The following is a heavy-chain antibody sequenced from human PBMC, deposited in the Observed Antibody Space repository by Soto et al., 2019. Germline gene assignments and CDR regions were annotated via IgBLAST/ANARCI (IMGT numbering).Heavy chain of an antibody. D-gene: IGHD2-15*01. CDR2: IWYDETNK. Sequence: QVQLVESGGGVVQPGRSLRLSCAASGFTFSNYDMHWVRQAPGKGLEWVAVIWYDETNKYYADSVKGRFTISRDNSKNPLYLQMNSLRAEDTAVYYCALGGNPPLGYWGQGTLVTVSS. CDR3: ALGGNPPLGY. V-gene: IGHV3-33*01. J-gene: IGHJ4*02. CDR1: GFTFSNYD.